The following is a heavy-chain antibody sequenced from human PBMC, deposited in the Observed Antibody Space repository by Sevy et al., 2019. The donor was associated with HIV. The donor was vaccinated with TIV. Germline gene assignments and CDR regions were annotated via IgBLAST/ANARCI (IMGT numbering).Heavy chain of an antibody. CDR1: GFTLNSYW. Sequence: RGSLRLSCVASGFTLNSYWMSWVRQAPGKGLEWVAIIKQDGSVKYYVNSVKGRFTISRDNARNLLYLQMNSLRVEDTALYYCVRAIAADGSFWGQGTLVTVSS. CDR3: VRAIAADGSF. CDR2: IKQDGSVK. D-gene: IGHD6-13*01. V-gene: IGHV3-7*01. J-gene: IGHJ4*02.